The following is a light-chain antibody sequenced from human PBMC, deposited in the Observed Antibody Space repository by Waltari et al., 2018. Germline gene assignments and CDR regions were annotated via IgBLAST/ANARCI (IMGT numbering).Light chain of an antibody. CDR1: QSVSSSY. CDR2: GES. CDR3: QQYGRSWNT. V-gene: IGKV3-20*01. J-gene: IGKJ2*01. Sequence: EIVLTQSPGTLSLSPGERATLSCRASQSVSSSYLAWYRQNPGQAPRLLIYGESSRATGIPDRFSGSGSGTDFTLTISRLEPEDFAVYYCQQYGRSWNTFGQGTKLEIK.